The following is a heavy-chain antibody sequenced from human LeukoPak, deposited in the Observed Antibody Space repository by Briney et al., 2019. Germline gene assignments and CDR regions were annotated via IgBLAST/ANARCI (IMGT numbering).Heavy chain of an antibody. CDR2: MISIFGTA. Sequence: GSSVKVSCNASGGTFSSYAISGVRRAPGQELEWRGGMISIFGTANYAKKFQRRVTINTDEPTSPAYMELRSLRSEETAVYYCASTEQWLVSGLYYYHYMDVWGKGTTVTVSS. J-gene: IGHJ6*03. CDR3: ASTEQWLVSGLYYYHYMDV. V-gene: IGHV1-69*05. D-gene: IGHD6-19*01. CDR1: GGTFSSYA.